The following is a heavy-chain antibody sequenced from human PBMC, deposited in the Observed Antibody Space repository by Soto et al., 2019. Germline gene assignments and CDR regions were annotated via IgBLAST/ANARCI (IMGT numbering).Heavy chain of an antibody. CDR3: ARDWVYDILTGPTWFDP. CDR2: IYHSGST. D-gene: IGHD3-9*01. CDR1: GYSISSGYY. J-gene: IGHJ5*02. Sequence: SETLSLTCAVSGYSISSGYYWGWIRQPPGKGLEWIGSIYHSGSTYYNPSLKSRVTISVDTSKNQFSLKLSSVTAADTAVYYCARDWVYDILTGPTWFDPWGQGTLVTVSS. V-gene: IGHV4-38-2*02.